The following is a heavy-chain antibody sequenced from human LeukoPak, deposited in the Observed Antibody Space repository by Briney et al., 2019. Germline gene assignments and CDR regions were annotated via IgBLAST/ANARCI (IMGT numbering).Heavy chain of an antibody. Sequence: GGSLRLSCAASGFTFSSYAMSWVRQAPGKGLEWVSALSGSGDTTYYADSVKGRFTISRDNSKNTLYLQMNSLRAEDTAVYYCAKDRPNYHESNGHYYRPNGDYWGQGTLVTVSS. V-gene: IGHV3-23*01. CDR1: GFTFSSYA. CDR3: AKDRPNYHESNGHYYRPNGDY. D-gene: IGHD3-22*01. CDR2: LSGSGDTT. J-gene: IGHJ4*02.